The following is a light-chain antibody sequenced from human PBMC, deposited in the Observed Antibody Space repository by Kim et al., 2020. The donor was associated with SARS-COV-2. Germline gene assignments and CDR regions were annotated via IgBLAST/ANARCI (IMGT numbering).Light chain of an antibody. Sequence: QSALTQPASVSGSPGQSITISCTGTNSDVGGYNYVSWYQQHPNKAPKLVIYDVTERPSGVSNRFSGSKSGNTASLTISGLQTEDEGDYYCTSYTSSSTYVFGTGTKVTVL. CDR3: TSYTSSSTYV. CDR1: NSDVGGYNY. CDR2: DVT. V-gene: IGLV2-14*03. J-gene: IGLJ1*01.